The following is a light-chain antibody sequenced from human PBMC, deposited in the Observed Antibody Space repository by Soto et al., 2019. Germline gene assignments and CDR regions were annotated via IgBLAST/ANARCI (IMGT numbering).Light chain of an antibody. CDR3: QHTGV. V-gene: IGKV1-12*01. Sequence: DIQMTQSPSSVSASVGDTVTITCRASQGLSSWLAWYQQKPGKAPELLIFATSSLQGGVPSRFSGSGSGTDFALTISGLQPEDFATYYSQHTGVFGPGTKEDI. CDR2: ATS. CDR1: QGLSSW. J-gene: IGKJ3*01.